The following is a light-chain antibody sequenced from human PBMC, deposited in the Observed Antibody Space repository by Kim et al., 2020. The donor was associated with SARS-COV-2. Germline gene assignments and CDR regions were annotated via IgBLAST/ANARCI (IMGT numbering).Light chain of an antibody. J-gene: IGLJ1*01. Sequence: GQSYTISCTGTGSDFGAYKYVSWYQQHPGKAPKLMIFDVNQRPSGLSDRFSGSKSGNTASLTISGLQAEDEADYYCISYASTRSYVFGTGTTVTVL. V-gene: IGLV2-14*04. CDR1: GSDFGAYKY. CDR3: ISYASTRSYV. CDR2: DVN.